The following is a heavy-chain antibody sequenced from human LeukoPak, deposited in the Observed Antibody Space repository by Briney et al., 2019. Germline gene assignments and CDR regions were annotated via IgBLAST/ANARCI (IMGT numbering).Heavy chain of an antibody. CDR2: IYYSGST. V-gene: IGHV4-59*01. CDR3: ARLVGGATKGGSLDY. CDR1: GGSISSYY. J-gene: IGHJ4*02. D-gene: IGHD1-26*01. Sequence: PSETLSLTCTVSGGSISSYYWSWIRQPPGKGLEWIGYIYYSGSTNYNPSLKSRVTISVDTSKNQFSLKLSSVTAADTAVYYCARLVGGATKGGSLDYWGQGTLVTVSS.